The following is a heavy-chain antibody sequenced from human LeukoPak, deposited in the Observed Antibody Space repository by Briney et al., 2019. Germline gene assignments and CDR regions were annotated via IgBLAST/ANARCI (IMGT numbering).Heavy chain of an antibody. Sequence: GGSLRLSCAASGFTVSSSYMSWVRQAPGKGLEWVSVIYSGGSTYYADSVKGRFTISRDNSKNTLYLQMNSLRAEDTAVYYCARVRAVAGIRYWYFDLWGRGTLVTVSS. CDR2: IYSGGST. D-gene: IGHD6-19*01. CDR3: ARVRAVAGIRYWYFDL. CDR1: GFTVSSSY. J-gene: IGHJ2*01. V-gene: IGHV3-53*01.